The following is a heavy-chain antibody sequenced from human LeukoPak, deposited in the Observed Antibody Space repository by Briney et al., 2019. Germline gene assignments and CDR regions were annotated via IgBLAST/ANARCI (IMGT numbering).Heavy chain of an antibody. J-gene: IGHJ4*02. CDR1: GFTFSNYA. CDR2: ISYDGSNK. D-gene: IGHD6-19*01. Sequence: PGGSLRLSCAASGFTFSNYAIHWVRQAPGKGLEWVAVISYDGSNKYYADSVKGRFTISRDNTKNSLYLQMSSLRPEDTTVYYCARPYASGWHTPFPLDSWGQGTLVTVSS. V-gene: IGHV3-30-3*01. CDR3: ARPYASGWHTPFPLDS.